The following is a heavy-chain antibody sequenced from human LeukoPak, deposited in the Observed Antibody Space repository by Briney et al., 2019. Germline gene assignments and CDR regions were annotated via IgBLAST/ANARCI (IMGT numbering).Heavy chain of an antibody. V-gene: IGHV3-23*01. CDR2: ISGSGGST. CDR3: ANAAAGWELPNNWFDP. D-gene: IGHD1-26*01. Sequence: GGSLRLSCAASGFTFSSYAMGWVRQAPGKGLEWVSDISGSGGSTYYADSVKGRFTISRDNSKNTLYLQMNSLRVEDAAVYYCANAAAGWELPNNWFDPWGQGTLVTVSS. J-gene: IGHJ5*02. CDR1: GFTFSSYA.